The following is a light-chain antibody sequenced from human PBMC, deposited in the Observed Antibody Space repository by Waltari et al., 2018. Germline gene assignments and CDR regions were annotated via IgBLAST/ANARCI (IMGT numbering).Light chain of an antibody. CDR1: QSVRTY. J-gene: IGKJ1*01. Sequence: IQMTQSPSTLSASVGDRVTITLRASQSVRTYLAWYQQKPGNVPKLLIYKASTLETGVPSRFSGSGSETEFTLTIASLQPDDFGTYYCQQYNTYSWTFGQGTEVDIK. V-gene: IGKV1-5*03. CDR2: KAS. CDR3: QQYNTYSWT.